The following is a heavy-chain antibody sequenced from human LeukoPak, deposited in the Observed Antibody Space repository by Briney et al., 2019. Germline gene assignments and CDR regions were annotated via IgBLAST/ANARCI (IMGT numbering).Heavy chain of an antibody. CDR3: AREWGVRGALFDY. CDR1: GFLFSNYW. V-gene: IGHV3-7*01. CDR2: IRQDGGET. D-gene: IGHD3-10*02. Sequence: PGGSLRLSCAASGFLFSNYWMQWVRQAPGKGLEWVANIRQDGGETYYVDSVKGRFTISRDNAQNSLYLQMNSLRAEDTAVYYCAREWGVRGALFDYWGQGTLVTVSS. J-gene: IGHJ4*02.